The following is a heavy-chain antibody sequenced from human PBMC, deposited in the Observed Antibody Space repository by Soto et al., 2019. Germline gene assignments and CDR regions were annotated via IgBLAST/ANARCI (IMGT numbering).Heavy chain of an antibody. CDR1: GFTVNSNY. D-gene: IGHD5-18*01. Sequence: QPGGSLRLSCAASGFTVNSNYMTWVRQAPGKGLEWVSVIYSGGTTDYADSVKGRFTISRDTSKNTLSLQMNSLRAEDTAVYYCARGFNYGYFDYWGQGTLVTVSS. CDR2: IYSGGTT. J-gene: IGHJ4*02. V-gene: IGHV3-53*01. CDR3: ARGFNYGYFDY.